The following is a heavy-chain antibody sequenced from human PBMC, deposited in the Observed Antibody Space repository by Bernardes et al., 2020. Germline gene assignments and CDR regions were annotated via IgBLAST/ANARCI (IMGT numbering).Heavy chain of an antibody. J-gene: IGHJ3*02. Sequence: GGSLRLSRAASGFTFSSYSMNWVRQAPGKGLEWVSSISSSNSYIYYADSVKGRFTISRDNAKNSLYLQMNSLRAEDTAVYYCARAVSPDDAFDIWGQGTMVTVSS. CDR1: GFTFSSYS. CDR2: ISSSNSYI. CDR3: ARAVSPDDAFDI. V-gene: IGHV3-21*01.